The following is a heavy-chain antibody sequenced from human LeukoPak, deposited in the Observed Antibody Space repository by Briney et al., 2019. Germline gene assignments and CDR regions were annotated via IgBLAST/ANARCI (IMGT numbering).Heavy chain of an antibody. J-gene: IGHJ4*02. CDR3: ASGMNRYCSGGSCNLFDY. CDR2: IYHSGST. V-gene: IGHV4-30-2*01. D-gene: IGHD2-15*01. Sequence: SETLSLTCAVSGGSISSGGYSWSWIRQPPGKGLEWIGYIYHSGSTYYNPSLKSRVTISVDRSKNQFSLKLSSVTAADTAVYYCASGMNRYCSGGSCNLFDYWGQGTLVTVSS. CDR1: GGSISSGGYS.